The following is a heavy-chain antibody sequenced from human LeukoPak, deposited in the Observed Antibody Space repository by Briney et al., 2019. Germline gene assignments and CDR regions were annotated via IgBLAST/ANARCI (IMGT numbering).Heavy chain of an antibody. CDR1: AFTFSSYS. D-gene: IGHD1-26*01. CDR3: ARDLMGASTAYFHH. V-gene: IGHV3-21*01. J-gene: IGHJ1*01. CDR2: IISSIRYV. Sequence: PAGSLRLSCAASAFTFSSYSMNWVRQAQGKGLGWVSSIISSIRYVYYAGSVKGRFTISRDDAKNSLYLQMNSLRAEDTAVYYCARDLMGASTAYFHHWGQGSLVTVSS.